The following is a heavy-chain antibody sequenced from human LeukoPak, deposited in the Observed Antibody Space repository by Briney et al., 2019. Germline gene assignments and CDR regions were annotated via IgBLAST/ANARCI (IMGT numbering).Heavy chain of an antibody. CDR2: INSDGSST. V-gene: IGHV3-74*01. CDR3: AGGWDYFDY. CDR1: GFTFSSYW. Sequence: GGSLRLSCAAPGFTFSSYWMHWVRRAPGKGLVWVSRINSDGSSTSYADSVKGRFTISRDNAKNTLYLQMNSLRAEDTAVYYCAGGWDYFDYWGQGTLVTVSS. D-gene: IGHD1-26*01. J-gene: IGHJ4*02.